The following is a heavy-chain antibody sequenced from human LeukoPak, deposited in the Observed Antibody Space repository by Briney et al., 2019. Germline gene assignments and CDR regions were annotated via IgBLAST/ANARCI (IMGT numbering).Heavy chain of an antibody. CDR2: INHSGST. CDR3: ARRHTRIAAAGWGVSDY. D-gene: IGHD6-13*01. V-gene: IGHV4-34*01. J-gene: IGHJ4*02. CDR1: GGSFSGYY. Sequence: SETLSLTCAVYGGSFSGYYWSWIRQPPGKGLEWIGEINHSGSTNYNPSLKSRVTISVDTSKNQFSLKLSSVTAADTAVYYCARRHTRIAAAGWGVSDYWGQGTLVTVSS.